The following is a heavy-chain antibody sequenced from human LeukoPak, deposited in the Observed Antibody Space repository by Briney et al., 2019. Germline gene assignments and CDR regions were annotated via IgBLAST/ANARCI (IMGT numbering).Heavy chain of an antibody. J-gene: IGHJ5*02. CDR1: GYTFTNYY. V-gene: IGHV1-46*01. CDR2: IHRSGGST. Sequence: GASVKVSCKAFGYTFTNYYMHWVRQAPGQGLEWMGAIHRSGGSTTYAQMFQGRVTMTRDMSTSTVYMELSGLRFEDTAVYYCARGRGSNLENNWFDPWGQGTLVTVSS. D-gene: IGHD6-13*01. CDR3: ARGRGSNLENNWFDP.